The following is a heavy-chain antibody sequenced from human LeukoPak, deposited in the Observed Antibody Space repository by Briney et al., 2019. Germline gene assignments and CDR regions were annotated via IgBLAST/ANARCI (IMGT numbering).Heavy chain of an antibody. D-gene: IGHD2-2*01. J-gene: IGHJ5*02. Sequence: APVKVSCKASGYTFTGYYMHWVRQAPGQGLEWMGWINPNSGGTNYAQKFQGRVTMTRDTSISTAYMELSRLRSDDTAVHYCARGYCSSTSCYEGWFDPWGQGTLVTVSS. CDR3: ARGYCSSTSCYEGWFDP. CDR1: GYTFTGYY. CDR2: INPNSGGT. V-gene: IGHV1-2*02.